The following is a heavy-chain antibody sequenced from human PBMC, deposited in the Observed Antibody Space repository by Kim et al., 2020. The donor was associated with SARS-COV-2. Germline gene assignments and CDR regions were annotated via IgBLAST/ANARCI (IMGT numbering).Heavy chain of an antibody. CDR3: AREARDTAMPDILGMDV. CDR1: GFTVSSNY. D-gene: IGHD5-18*01. J-gene: IGHJ6*02. CDR2: IYSGGST. Sequence: GGSLRLSCAASGFTVSSNYMSWVRQAPGKGLEWVSVIYSGGSTYYADSVKGRFTISRHNSKNTLYLQMNSLRAEDTAVYYCAREARDTAMPDILGMDVWGQGTTVTVSS. V-gene: IGHV3-53*04.